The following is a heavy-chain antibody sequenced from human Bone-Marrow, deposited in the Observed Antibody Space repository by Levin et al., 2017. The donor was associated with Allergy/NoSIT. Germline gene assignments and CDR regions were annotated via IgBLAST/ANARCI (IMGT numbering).Heavy chain of an antibody. J-gene: IGHJ6*02. Sequence: GESLKISCKASGYTFTSYAMHWVRQAPGQRLEWMGWINAGNGNTKYSQKFQGRVTITRDTSASTAYMELSSLRSEDTAVYYCASSGTSGYCSSTSCLTSPRYYYYYGMDVWGQGTTVTVSS. CDR1: GYTFTSYA. D-gene: IGHD2-2*01. V-gene: IGHV1-3*01. CDR3: ASSGTSGYCSSTSCLTSPRYYYYYGMDV. CDR2: INAGNGNT.